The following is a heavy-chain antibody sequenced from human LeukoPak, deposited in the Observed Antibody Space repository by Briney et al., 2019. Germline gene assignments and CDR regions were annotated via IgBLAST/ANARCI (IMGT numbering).Heavy chain of an antibody. D-gene: IGHD2-2*01. V-gene: IGHV4-34*01. CDR3: ARLGVRVVPAAVFDY. CDR2: INHSGST. CDR1: GGSFSGYY. J-gene: IGHJ4*02. Sequence: SETLSLTCAVYGGSFSGYYWSWIRQPPGKGLEWIGEINHSGSTNYNPSLESRVTISVDTSKNQFSLKLSSVTAADTAVYYCARLGVRVVPAAVFDYWGQGTLVTVSS.